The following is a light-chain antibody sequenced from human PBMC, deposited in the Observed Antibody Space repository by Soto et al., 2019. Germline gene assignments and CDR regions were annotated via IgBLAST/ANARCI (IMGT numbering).Light chain of an antibody. V-gene: IGKV3-11*01. J-gene: IGKJ1*01. CDR3: QHRSNWPGT. CDR1: QSVSSY. CDR2: DAS. Sequence: EIVSTQSPATLSLSPGERATLSCWASQSVSSYLAWYQQKPCQAPRLLIYDASNRATGIPARFSGSGSGTDFTLTISSLEAEDLAVYYCQHRSNWPGTFGQGTKVEIK.